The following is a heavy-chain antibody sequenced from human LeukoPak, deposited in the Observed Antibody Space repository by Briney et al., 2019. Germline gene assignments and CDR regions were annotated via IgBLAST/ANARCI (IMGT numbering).Heavy chain of an antibody. CDR1: GFSLSTRRVR. J-gene: IGHJ4*02. Sequence: SGPTLVKPTQNLTLTCTFSGFSLSTRRVRVDWIRQPPGKALEGLALIYWDVYKRYSPSLKSRRTIIEVTSENQVVLTITNMGPVYTGTYYCAHRREDSSTWDYLGQGTLVSVSS. CDR2: IYWDVYK. V-gene: IGHV2-5*02. D-gene: IGHD6-13*01. CDR3: AHRREDSSTWDY.